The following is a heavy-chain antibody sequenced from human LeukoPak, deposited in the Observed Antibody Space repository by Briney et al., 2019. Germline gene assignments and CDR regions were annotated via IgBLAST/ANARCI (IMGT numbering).Heavy chain of an antibody. Sequence: GQSLRLSCAASGFTFTSYAITWVRQAPGKWLDFVSPISGSGGSTYYADSVKSRFTISRDNSKNTLYLQMNSLRAEDTAVYYCAKDDSSSWDYFDYWGQGTLVTVSS. CDR2: ISGSGGST. J-gene: IGHJ4*02. CDR3: AKDDSSSWDYFDY. CDR1: GFTFTSYA. D-gene: IGHD6-13*01. V-gene: IGHV3-23*01.